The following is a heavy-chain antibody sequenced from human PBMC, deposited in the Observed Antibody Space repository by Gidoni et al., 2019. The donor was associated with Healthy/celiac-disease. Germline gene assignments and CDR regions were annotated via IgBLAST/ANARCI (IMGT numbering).Heavy chain of an antibody. J-gene: IGHJ4*02. CDR1: GFTSRPYG. CDR2: RWSDGSKE. D-gene: IGHD6-13*01. V-gene: IGHV3-33*01. Sequence: QVQLVETGGGVVQPGGSLRLSCAASGFTSRPYGVDWVRQGPGKGLEWGALRWSDGSKEYYADAVKGRFTSSRDNSKNTRFLQMNSLRVEDTARYYCARSLAYSNSWERSYFDSWGQGTLVTVSS. CDR3: ARSLAYSNSWERSYFDS.